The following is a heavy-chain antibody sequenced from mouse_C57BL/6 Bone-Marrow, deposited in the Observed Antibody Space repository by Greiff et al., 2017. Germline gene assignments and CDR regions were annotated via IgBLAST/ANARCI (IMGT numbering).Heavy chain of an antibody. Sequence: VQLKESGPGLVKPSQSLSLTCSVTGYSITSGYYWNWIRQFPGNKLEWMGYISYDGSNNYNPSLKNRISITRDTSKNQFFLKLNSVTTEDTATYYCARDRGYYEGYYFDYWGQGTTLTVSS. CDR3: ARDRGYYEGYYFDY. J-gene: IGHJ2*01. V-gene: IGHV3-6*01. CDR2: ISYDGSN. CDR1: GYSITSGYY. D-gene: IGHD2-3*01.